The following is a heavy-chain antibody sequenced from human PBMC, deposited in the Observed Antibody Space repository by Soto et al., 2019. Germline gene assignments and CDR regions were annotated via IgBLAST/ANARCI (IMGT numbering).Heavy chain of an antibody. CDR1: GFTFSSYA. CDR3: AKDGHSSGWAFDY. CDR2: ISGSGGST. Sequence: GGSLRLSCAASGFTFSSYAMSWVRQAPGKGLEWVSAISGSGGSTYYADSVKGRFTISRDNSKSTLYLQIDSLRAEDTAVYYCAKDGHSSGWAFDYWGQGTLVTVS. J-gene: IGHJ4*02. V-gene: IGHV3-23*01. D-gene: IGHD6-19*01.